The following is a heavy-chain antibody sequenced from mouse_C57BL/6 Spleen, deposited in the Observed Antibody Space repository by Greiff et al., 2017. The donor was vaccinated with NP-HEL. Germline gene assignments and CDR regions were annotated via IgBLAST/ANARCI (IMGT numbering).Heavy chain of an antibody. V-gene: IGHV1-80*01. CDR1: GYAFSSYW. CDR2: IYPGDGDT. Sequence: QVQLQQSGAELVKPGASVKISCKASGYAFSSYWMNWVKQRPGKGLEWIGQIYPGDGDTNYNGKFKGKATLTVDKSSSTAYMQLSSLTSEDSAVYFCARWYYGSSPLFDYWGQGTTLTVSS. D-gene: IGHD1-1*01. CDR3: ARWYYGSSPLFDY. J-gene: IGHJ2*01.